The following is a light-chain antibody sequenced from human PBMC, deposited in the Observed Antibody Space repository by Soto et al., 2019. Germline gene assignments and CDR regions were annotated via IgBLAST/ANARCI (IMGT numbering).Light chain of an antibody. CDR2: KAS. V-gene: IGKV1-5*03. CDR3: QQYNSYST. Sequence: DIQMTQSPSTLSASVGDRVTITCRASQSIGRWLAWYQQKPGKAPKLLIYKASSLESGVPSRFSGSGSGKEFTLTIYSRQPDDFADYYCQQYNSYSTFGEGTKVEIK. CDR1: QSIGRW. J-gene: IGKJ1*01.